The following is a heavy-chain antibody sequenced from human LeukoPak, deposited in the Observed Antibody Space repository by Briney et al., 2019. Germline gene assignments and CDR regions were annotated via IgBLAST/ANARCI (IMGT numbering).Heavy chain of an antibody. CDR1: GFTFSSYG. CDR3: ARERTSTPGFDY. V-gene: IGHV3-30*03. D-gene: IGHD3-3*02. Sequence: GGSLRLSCAASGFTFSSYGMHWVRQAPGKGLEWVAVISYDGSNKYYADSVKGRFTISRDNSKNTLYLQMNSLRAEDTAVYYCARERTSTPGFDYWGQGTLVTVSS. CDR2: ISYDGSNK. J-gene: IGHJ4*01.